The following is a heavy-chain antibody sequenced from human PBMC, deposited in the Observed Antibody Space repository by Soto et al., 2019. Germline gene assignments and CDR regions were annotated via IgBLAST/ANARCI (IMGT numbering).Heavy chain of an antibody. CDR1: GGSMSSYY. CDR2: IYTSGST. D-gene: IGHD6-25*01. Sequence: EPLSLSGTVSGGSMSSYYWSWIRQPAGKGLEWIGRIYTSGSTNYNPSLKSRVTMSVDTSKNQFSLKLSSVTAADTAVYYCERVVAMGPGSEGMDVWGQGTTVTVSS. CDR3: ERVVAMGPGSEGMDV. J-gene: IGHJ6*02. V-gene: IGHV4-4*07.